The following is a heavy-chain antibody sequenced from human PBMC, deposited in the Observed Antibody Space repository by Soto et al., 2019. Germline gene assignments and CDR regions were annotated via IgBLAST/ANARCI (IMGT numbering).Heavy chain of an antibody. CDR1: GYSFTSYW. J-gene: IGHJ6*02. D-gene: IGHD3-3*01. V-gene: IGHV5-10-1*01. Sequence: GESLKISCKGSGYSFTSYWISWVRQMPGKGLEWMGRIDPSDSYTNYSPSFQGHVTISADKSISTAYLQWSSLKASDTAMYYCARHPRLRFLEWPRRYYYGMDVWAQGTTVTVSS. CDR3: ARHPRLRFLEWPRRYYYGMDV. CDR2: IDPSDSYT.